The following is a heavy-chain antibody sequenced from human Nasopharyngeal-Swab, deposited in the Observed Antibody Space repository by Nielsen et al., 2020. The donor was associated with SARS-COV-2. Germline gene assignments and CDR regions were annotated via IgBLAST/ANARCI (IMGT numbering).Heavy chain of an antibody. CDR3: ARDLGDYGGKGFGY. J-gene: IGHJ4*02. Sequence: SVKVSCKASGGTFSSYAISWVRQAPGQGLELMGRIIPILGIANYAQKFQGRVTITADKSTSTAYMELSSLRSEDTAVYYCARDLGDYGGKGFGYWGQGTLVTVSS. CDR1: GGTFSSYA. D-gene: IGHD4-23*01. V-gene: IGHV1-69*04. CDR2: IIPILGIA.